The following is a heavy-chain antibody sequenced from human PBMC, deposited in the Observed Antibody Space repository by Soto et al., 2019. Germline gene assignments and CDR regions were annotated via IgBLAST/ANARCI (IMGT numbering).Heavy chain of an antibody. Sequence: EVQLLESGGTLVRPGGSLRLSCAASGFPFSSYAMTWVRQAPGKGLKWVSSISGSGGSTFYADSVKGRFAISRDNSKNTPYLQMNSLRVEDTATYYCAKDTVVSKVVYDAFDFWGQGTVVSVSS. D-gene: IGHD2-21*01. CDR1: GFPFSSYA. J-gene: IGHJ3*01. CDR3: AKDTVVSKVVYDAFDF. V-gene: IGHV3-23*01. CDR2: ISGSGGST.